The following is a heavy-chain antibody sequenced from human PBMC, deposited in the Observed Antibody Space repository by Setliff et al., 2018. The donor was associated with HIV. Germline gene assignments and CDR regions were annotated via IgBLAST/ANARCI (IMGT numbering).Heavy chain of an antibody. V-gene: IGHV1-69*10. Sequence: SVKVSCKASGDTFSSYAISWVRQAPGQGLEWMGGIIPVLGLSYYAQNFQGRVTITADESTSTAYMELSSLRSEDTAVYYCAREPFYSGSYPGYNWFDPWGQGTLVTVSS. J-gene: IGHJ5*02. CDR1: GDTFSSYA. CDR2: IIPVLGLS. D-gene: IGHD1-26*01. CDR3: AREPFYSGSYPGYNWFDP.